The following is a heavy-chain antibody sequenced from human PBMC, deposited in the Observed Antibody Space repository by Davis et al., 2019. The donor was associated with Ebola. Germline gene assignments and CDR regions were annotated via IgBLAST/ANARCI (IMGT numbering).Heavy chain of an antibody. CDR2: IYYSGST. D-gene: IGHD3-3*01. J-gene: IGHJ2*01. V-gene: IGHV4-39*01. Sequence: ETLSLTCTVSGGSISSSSYYWGWIRQPPGKGLEWIGSIYYSGSTYYNPSLKSRVTISVDTSKNQFSLKLSSVTAADTAVYYCARHRTIFGVVIHYWYFDLWGRGTLVTVSS. CDR1: GGSISSSSYY. CDR3: ARHRTIFGVVIHYWYFDL.